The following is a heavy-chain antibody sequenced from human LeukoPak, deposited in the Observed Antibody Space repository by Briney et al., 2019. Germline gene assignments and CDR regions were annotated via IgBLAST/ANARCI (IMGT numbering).Heavy chain of an antibody. Sequence: SXAXSGFTFSDYYTSXVRQAPGKGLEGVADINGSRSYQYYADSVKARFTISSDNAENSLFLQMNSLRGEDTAVYYCVRAYSRGYSDDFVYWGQGTLVTVSS. J-gene: IGHJ4*02. D-gene: IGHD3-22*01. CDR1: GFTFSDYY. CDR2: INGSRSYQ. V-gene: IGHV3-11*05. CDR3: VRAYSRGYSDDFVY.